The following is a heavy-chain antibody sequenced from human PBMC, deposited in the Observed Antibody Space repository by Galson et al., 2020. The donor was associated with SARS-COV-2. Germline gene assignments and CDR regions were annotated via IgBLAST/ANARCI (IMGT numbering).Heavy chain of an antibody. CDR1: GGSITSGGYS. CDR2: VYQSGAT. CDR3: ARRYVSGLSPYWYLDL. D-gene: IGHD3-16*01. V-gene: IGHV4-30-2*06. Sequence: SETLSLTCSVSGGSITSGGYSWTWIRQSPGKGLEWIGYVYQSGATQYNPSLKSRLTISMDRSKNQLSLKLTSVTAEDTAVYYCARRYVSGLSPYWYLDLWGRGTLVTVSS. J-gene: IGHJ2*01.